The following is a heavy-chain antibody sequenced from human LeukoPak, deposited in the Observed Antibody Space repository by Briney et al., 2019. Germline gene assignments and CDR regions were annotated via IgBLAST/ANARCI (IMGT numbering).Heavy chain of an antibody. CDR2: ISSRSSYI. D-gene: IGHD7-27*01. V-gene: IGHV3-21*01. J-gene: IGHJ4*02. CDR1: GFTFNSYS. CDR3: ARDITGDLDY. Sequence: GVLRLSCAASGFTFNSYSFNWVRQAPGKGLEWVSSISSRSSYIYYADSVKGRFTISRDNAKNSLYLQMNSLRAEDTAVYYCARDITGDLDYWGQGTLVTVSS.